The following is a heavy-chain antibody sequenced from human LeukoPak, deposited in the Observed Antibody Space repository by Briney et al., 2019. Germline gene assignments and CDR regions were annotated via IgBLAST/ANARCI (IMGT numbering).Heavy chain of an antibody. CDR3: ARVASMKVAKRRRNYNYMDV. V-gene: IGHV4-59*01. CDR1: GGSISSYY. Sequence: SETLSLTCTVSGGSISSYYWSWIRQPPGKGLEGSGYIYYSGSTNYNPSPKSRVTISVDTSKNQFSLKLSSVTAADTTVYYCARVASMKVAKRRRNYNYMDVWGKGTTVTVSS. J-gene: IGHJ6*03. CDR2: IYYSGST. D-gene: IGHD3-22*01.